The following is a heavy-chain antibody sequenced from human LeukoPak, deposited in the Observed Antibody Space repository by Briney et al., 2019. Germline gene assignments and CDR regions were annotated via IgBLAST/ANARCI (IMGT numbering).Heavy chain of an antibody. CDR2: INHSGST. D-gene: IGHD3-10*01. Sequence: PSETLSLTCAVYGGSFSGYYWGWIRQPPGKGLEWIGEINHSGSTNYNPSLKSRVTISVDTSKNQFSLKLSSVTAADTAVYYCARSWVRRGYFDYWGQGTLVTVSS. CDR1: GGSFSGYY. V-gene: IGHV4-34*01. J-gene: IGHJ4*02. CDR3: ARSWVRRGYFDY.